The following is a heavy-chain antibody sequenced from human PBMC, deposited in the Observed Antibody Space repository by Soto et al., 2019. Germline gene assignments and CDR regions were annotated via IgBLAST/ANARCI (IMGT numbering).Heavy chain of an antibody. CDR1: GGTFSSYA. V-gene: IGHV1-69*01. J-gene: IGHJ5*02. CDR3: ARDSRIVGATTRAYNWFDP. CDR2: IIPIFGTA. Sequence: QVQLVQSGAEVKKPGSSVKVSCKASGGTFSSYAISWVRQAPGQGLEWMGGIIPIFGTANYAQKFQGRVTITADESTSTAYMELSSLRSEDTAVYYCARDSRIVGATTRAYNWFDPWGQGTLVTVSS. D-gene: IGHD1-26*01.